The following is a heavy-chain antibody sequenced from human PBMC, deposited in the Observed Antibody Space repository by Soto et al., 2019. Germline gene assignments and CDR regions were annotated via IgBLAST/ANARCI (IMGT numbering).Heavy chain of an antibody. J-gene: IGHJ4*02. Sequence: SQTLSLTCAISGDSVSSNSAAWNWIRQSPSRGLEWLGRTYYRSKWYNDYAVSVKGRITINPDTSKNQFSLQLNSVTPEDTAVYYCARATHYDFWSGYYDYWGQGTLVTVSS. CDR2: TYYRSKWYN. CDR3: ARATHYDFWSGYYDY. V-gene: IGHV6-1*01. D-gene: IGHD3-3*01. CDR1: GDSVSSNSAA.